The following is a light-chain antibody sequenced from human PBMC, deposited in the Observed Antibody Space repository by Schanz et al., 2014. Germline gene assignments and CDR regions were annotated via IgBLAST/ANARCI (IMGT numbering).Light chain of an antibody. V-gene: IGLV2-23*01. CDR1: SSDVGSYNL. J-gene: IGLJ3*02. CDR2: EDS. Sequence: QSALTQPASVSGSPGQSITISCTGTSSDVGSYNLVSWYQQHPGKAPKLMIYEDSKRPSGVSNRFSGSKSGNTASLTISGLQDEDEDDYYCCSYTSSATWVFGGGTKLTVL. CDR3: CSYTSSATWV.